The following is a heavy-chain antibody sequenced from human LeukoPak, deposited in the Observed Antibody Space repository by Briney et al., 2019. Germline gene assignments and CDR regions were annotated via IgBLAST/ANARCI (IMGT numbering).Heavy chain of an antibody. Sequence: PSETLSLTCTVSGGSIRSYHWSWIRQPPGKRLEWIGYIYDSGSTNYNPSLKSRVTISIDTSKNQFSLKLSSVTAADTAVYYCAREEYCGGDCYSGFGYWGQGTLVTVSS. J-gene: IGHJ4*02. CDR2: IYDSGST. V-gene: IGHV4-59*01. CDR3: AREEYCGGDCYSGFGY. D-gene: IGHD2-21*02. CDR1: GGSIRSYH.